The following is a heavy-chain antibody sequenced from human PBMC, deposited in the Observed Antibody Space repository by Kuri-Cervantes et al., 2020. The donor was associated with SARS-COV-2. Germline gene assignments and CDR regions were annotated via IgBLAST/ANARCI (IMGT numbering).Heavy chain of an antibody. CDR3: AKSLAAYNSVQNYYGMDV. Sequence: GESLKISCAASGFTFNSYAMSWVRQAPGEGLEWVSGISGVGGSTYYADSVKGRFTVSRDNSKNTLYLQLNSLRAEDTALYYCAKSLAAYNSVQNYYGMDVWGQGTTVTVSS. D-gene: IGHD5-24*01. CDR2: ISGVGGST. V-gene: IGHV3-23*01. J-gene: IGHJ6*02. CDR1: GFTFNSYA.